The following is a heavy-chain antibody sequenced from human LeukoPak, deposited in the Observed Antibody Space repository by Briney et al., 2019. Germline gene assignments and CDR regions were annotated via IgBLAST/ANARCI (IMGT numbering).Heavy chain of an antibody. CDR2: INHSGGT. CDR1: GGSFSGYY. J-gene: IGHJ5*02. V-gene: IGHV4-34*01. Sequence: SETLSLTCAVYGGSFSGYYWSWIRQPPGKGLEWIGEINHSGGTNYNPSLKSRVTISVDTSKNQFSLKLSSVTAADTAVYYCARGGNYDFWSGYCPYNWFDPWGQGTLVTVSS. D-gene: IGHD3-3*01. CDR3: ARGGNYDFWSGYCPYNWFDP.